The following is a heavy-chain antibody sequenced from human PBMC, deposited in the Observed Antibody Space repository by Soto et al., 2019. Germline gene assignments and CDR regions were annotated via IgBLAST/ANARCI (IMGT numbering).Heavy chain of an antibody. D-gene: IGHD6-19*01. CDR2: ITSGYNHI. Sequence: EVQLVESGGGLVKPGGSLRLSCVASGFTFSTYSMNWVRQAPGKGLEWVSSITSGYNHIYYADSVKGRFSISRDDAKNSLYLQMNSLRADDTAVYYCARVLDTSGWYFPGYWGQGTLVTVSS. J-gene: IGHJ4*02. V-gene: IGHV3-21*01. CDR3: ARVLDTSGWYFPGY. CDR1: GFTFSTYS.